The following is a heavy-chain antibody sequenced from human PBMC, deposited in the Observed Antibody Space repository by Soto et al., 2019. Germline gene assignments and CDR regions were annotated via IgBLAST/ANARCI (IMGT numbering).Heavy chain of an antibody. CDR3: ARSSNYDFWSGYRHYYYYGMDV. CDR1: GGTFSSYA. Sequence: QVQLVQSGAEVKKPGSSVKVSCKASGGTFSSYAISWVRQAPGQGLEWMGGIIPIFGTANYAQKFQGRVTITADESTSTAYMDLSSLRSEDTAVYYCARSSNYDFWSGYRHYYYYGMDVWGQGTTVTVSS. D-gene: IGHD3-3*01. V-gene: IGHV1-69*01. CDR2: IIPIFGTA. J-gene: IGHJ6*02.